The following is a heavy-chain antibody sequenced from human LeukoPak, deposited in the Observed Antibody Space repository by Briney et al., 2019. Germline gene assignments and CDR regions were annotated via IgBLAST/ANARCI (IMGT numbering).Heavy chain of an antibody. CDR2: IYSAGST. V-gene: IGHV3-66*01. J-gene: IGHJ4*02. Sequence: PGGSLRLSCAASGFSVSDKYMNWVRQAPGKGLEWVSVIYSAGSTYYADSVKGRFTISRDNSENTLYLQMNSLRVEDTAVYYCAGRTGSAIDYWGQGTLVTVSS. CDR1: GFSVSDKY. CDR3: AGRTGSAIDY. D-gene: IGHD1-26*01.